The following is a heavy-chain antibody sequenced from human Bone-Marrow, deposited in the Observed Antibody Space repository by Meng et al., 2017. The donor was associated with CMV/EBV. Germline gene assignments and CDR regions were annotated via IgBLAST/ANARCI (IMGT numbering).Heavy chain of an antibody. V-gene: IGHV1-18*01. Sequence: FTSYGISWVRQAPGQGLEWMGWISAYNGNTNYAQKLQGRVTMTTDTSTSTAYMELRSLRSDDTAVYYCARAHRGSSGWYSSRKDPFDYWGQGTLVTVSS. CDR1: FTSYG. D-gene: IGHD6-19*01. J-gene: IGHJ4*02. CDR2: ISAYNGNT. CDR3: ARAHRGSSGWYSSRKDPFDY.